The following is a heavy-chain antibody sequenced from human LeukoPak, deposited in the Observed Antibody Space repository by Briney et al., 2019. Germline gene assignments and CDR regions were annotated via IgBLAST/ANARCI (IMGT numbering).Heavy chain of an antibody. CDR3: AKKPDLIVLLREFDY. CDR2: ISGSGGT. CDR1: GFTFSSYA. V-gene: IGHV3-23*01. D-gene: IGHD5/OR15-5a*01. J-gene: IGHJ4*02. Sequence: GGSLRLSCAASGFTFSSYAMSWVRQAPGKGLEWASEISGSGGTYNADSVKGRFIIFSNNAKNTLYLQMNSLRADNTAVYYGAKKPDLIVLLREFDYWGQGTLVTVSS.